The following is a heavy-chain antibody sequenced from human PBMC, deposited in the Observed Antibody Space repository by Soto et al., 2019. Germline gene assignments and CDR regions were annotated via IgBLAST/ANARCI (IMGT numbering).Heavy chain of an antibody. CDR1: GGSISSSDYY. CDR2: IYYSGST. V-gene: IGHV4-30-4*01. Sequence: SETLSLTCTVSGGSISSSDYYWSWIRQPPGKGLEWTGHIYYSGSTFYNSSLESRVDISVDTAKNQFSLKLSSVTAADTAVYYCARVDGCSGGRCYSADKWFDPWGQGTLVTVSS. J-gene: IGHJ5*02. CDR3: ARVDGCSGGRCYSADKWFDP. D-gene: IGHD2-15*01.